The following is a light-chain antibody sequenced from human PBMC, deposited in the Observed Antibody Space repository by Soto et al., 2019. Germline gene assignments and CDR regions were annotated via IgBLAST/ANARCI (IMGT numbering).Light chain of an antibody. Sequence: EIVLTQSPATLSLSPGERATLSCRASQTVSSSLAWYQQKPGQAPRLLIYEASNRATGIPARFSASGSGADFTRTITSLEPEDFALEYGQQHINWPLTFGGGTKVEIK. J-gene: IGKJ4*01. V-gene: IGKV3-11*01. CDR2: EAS. CDR3: QQHINWPLT. CDR1: QTVSSS.